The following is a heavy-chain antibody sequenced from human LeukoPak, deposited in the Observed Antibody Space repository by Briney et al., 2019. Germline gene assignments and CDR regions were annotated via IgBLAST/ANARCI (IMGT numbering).Heavy chain of an antibody. CDR2: IKQDETQK. D-gene: IGHD6-19*01. V-gene: IGHV3-7*01. J-gene: IGHJ4*02. Sequence: GGSLRLSCAASGFTFSSYWMSWVRQAPGKGLEWVANIKQDETQKYYVDSVKGRFAISRDNAKNSLYLQMNSLRAEDTAVYYCARAADYGEYWGQGTLVTVSS. CDR3: ARAADYGEY. CDR1: GFTFSSYW.